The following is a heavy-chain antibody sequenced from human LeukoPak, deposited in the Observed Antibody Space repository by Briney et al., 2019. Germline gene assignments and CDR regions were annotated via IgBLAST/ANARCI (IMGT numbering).Heavy chain of an antibody. CDR1: GGSISSYY. V-gene: IGHV4-59*01. D-gene: IGHD3-10*01. Sequence: ASETLSLTCTVSGGSISSYYWSWIRQPPGKGLEWIGYIYYSGSTNYNPSLKSRVTISVDTSKNQFSLKLSSVTAADTAVYYCAREGLYGSGSYPFFDYWGQGTLVTVSS. J-gene: IGHJ4*02. CDR3: AREGLYGSGSYPFFDY. CDR2: IYYSGST.